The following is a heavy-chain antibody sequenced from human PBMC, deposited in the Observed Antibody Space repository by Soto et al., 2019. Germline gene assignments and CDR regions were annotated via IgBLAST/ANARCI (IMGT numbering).Heavy chain of an antibody. V-gene: IGHV3-23*01. D-gene: IGHD6-13*01. Sequence: EVQLLESGGGLVQPGGSLRLSCAASGFTFSSYAMSWVRQAPGKGLEWVSAISGSGGSTYYADSVKGRFTISRDNSKNTLYLQMNSLRAEDTAVYYCAKAAMRKDPRQQLVRGAFDIWGQGTMVTVSS. CDR3: AKAAMRKDPRQQLVRGAFDI. CDR2: ISGSGGST. CDR1: GFTFSSYA. J-gene: IGHJ3*02.